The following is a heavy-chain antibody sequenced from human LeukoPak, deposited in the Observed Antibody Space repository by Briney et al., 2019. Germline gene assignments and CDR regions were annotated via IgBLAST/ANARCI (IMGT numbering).Heavy chain of an antibody. CDR1: GFTFSSYE. V-gene: IGHV3-48*03. Sequence: PGGSLRLSCAASGFTFSSYEMNWVRQAPGKGLEWVSYISSSGSTIYYADSVKGRFTISRDNAKNSLYLQMNSLRAGDTAVYYCARIGLGLWDYWGQGTLVTVSS. CDR3: ARIGLGLWDY. J-gene: IGHJ4*02. D-gene: IGHD2-21*01. CDR2: ISSSGSTI.